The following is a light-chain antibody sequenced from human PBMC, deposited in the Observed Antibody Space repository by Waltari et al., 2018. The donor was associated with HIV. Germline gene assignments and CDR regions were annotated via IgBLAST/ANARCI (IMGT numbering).Light chain of an antibody. V-gene: IGKV1-NL1*01. CDR1: QDIGNS. CDR3: HQYFSDPFT. Sequence: DIQMTQFPSSLSASVGDRVSLTCRATQDIGNSVSWYQQRPGKVPKLLPYGGYIRHRGVASRFTGGGSGTEYTLTISSLQPEDFATYYCHQYFSDPFTFGGGTKVEI. CDR2: GGY. J-gene: IGKJ4*01.